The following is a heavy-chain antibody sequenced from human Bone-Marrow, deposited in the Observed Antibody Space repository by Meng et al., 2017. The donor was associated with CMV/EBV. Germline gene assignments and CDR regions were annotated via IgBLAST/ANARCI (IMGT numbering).Heavy chain of an antibody. CDR2: ITSDGTSA. V-gene: IGHV3-74*01. Sequence: SCEGSGFTFSNYWMHWVRQVPGKGLVWVSRITSDGTSATYADSVKGRFTISRDNAKNTLYLQMNSLRAEDTAVYYCAREGRWLQCIDFWGQGTLVTVSS. J-gene: IGHJ4*02. CDR3: AREGRWLQCIDF. D-gene: IGHD5-24*01. CDR1: GFTFSNYW.